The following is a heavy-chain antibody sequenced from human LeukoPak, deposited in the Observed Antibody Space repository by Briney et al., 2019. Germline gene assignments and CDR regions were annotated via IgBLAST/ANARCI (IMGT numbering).Heavy chain of an antibody. J-gene: IGHJ4*02. D-gene: IGHD1-1*01. CDR1: GYTFTSYY. CDR3: ATAPGYNWNDNY. Sequence: ASVKVSCKASGYTFTSYYMHWVRQAPGQGLEWMGIINPSGGSTSYAQKFQGRVTMTEHTSTDTAYMELSSLRSEDTAVYYCATAPGYNWNDNYWGQGTLVTVSS. V-gene: IGHV1-46*01. CDR2: INPSGGST.